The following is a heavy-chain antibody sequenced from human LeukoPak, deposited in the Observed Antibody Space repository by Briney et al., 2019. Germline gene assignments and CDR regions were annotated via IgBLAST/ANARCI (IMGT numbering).Heavy chain of an antibody. CDR3: ARSENYGDYGTYYYMDV. D-gene: IGHD4-17*01. J-gene: IGHJ6*03. Sequence: SVKVSCKASGGTFSSYAISWVRQAPGQGLEWMGGIIPIFGTANYAQKFQGRVTITTDEFTSTAYMELSSLRSEDTAVYYCARSENYGDYGTYYYMDVWGKGTTVTVFS. V-gene: IGHV1-69*05. CDR1: GGTFSSYA. CDR2: IIPIFGTA.